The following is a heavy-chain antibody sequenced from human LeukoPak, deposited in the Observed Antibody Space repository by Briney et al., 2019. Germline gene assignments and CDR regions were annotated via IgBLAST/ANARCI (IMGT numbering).Heavy chain of an antibody. Sequence: GGSLRLSCAASGFTFSSYEMNWVRQAPGKGLEWVSYISSSGSTIYYADSVKGRFTISRDNAKNSLYLQMNSLRAEDTAVYYCARGGMIVVDPFDYWGQGTLVTVSS. J-gene: IGHJ4*02. CDR3: ARGGMIVVDPFDY. D-gene: IGHD3-22*01. V-gene: IGHV3-48*03. CDR1: GFTFSSYE. CDR2: ISSSGSTI.